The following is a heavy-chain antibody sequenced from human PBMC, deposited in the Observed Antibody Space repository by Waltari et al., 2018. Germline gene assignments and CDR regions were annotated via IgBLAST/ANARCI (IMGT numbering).Heavy chain of an antibody. CDR1: GLNININY. V-gene: IGHV3-66*01. J-gene: IGHJ6*02. Sequence: EEQLVESGGGLVQPGGSLRLSCAVSGLNININYMCWVRQAPGKCLEWVSVIYSGGNTYYADSVKGRFIISRDTSKNTLYLQMNSLRAEDTAIYYCARDHHVLRFSYGLDVWGQGTTVTVSS. CDR3: ARDHHVLRFSYGLDV. CDR2: IYSGGNT. D-gene: IGHD3-3*01.